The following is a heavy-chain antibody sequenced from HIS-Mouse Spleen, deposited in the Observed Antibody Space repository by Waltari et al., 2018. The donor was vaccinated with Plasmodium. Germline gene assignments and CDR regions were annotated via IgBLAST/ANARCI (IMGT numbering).Heavy chain of an antibody. Sequence: QVTLRESGPALVKPTQPLTLTCTFSGFHLRTSGMCVTGIRQPPGKALEWLARIDWDDDKYYSTSLKTRLTISKETSKNQVVLTMTNMDPVDTATYYCARHKKRGQLVRGYFDYWGQGTLVTVSS. V-gene: IGHV2-70*15. CDR2: IDWDDDK. D-gene: IGHD6-6*01. J-gene: IGHJ4*02. CDR3: ARHKKRGQLVRGYFDY. CDR1: GFHLRTSGMC.